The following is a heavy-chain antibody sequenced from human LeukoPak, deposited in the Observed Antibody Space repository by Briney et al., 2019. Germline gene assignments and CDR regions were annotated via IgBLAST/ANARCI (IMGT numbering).Heavy chain of an antibody. D-gene: IGHD1-1*01. CDR3: AKEDVETTGTSPLDY. V-gene: IGHV3-23*01. J-gene: IGHJ4*02. CDR2: ISDSGGRT. Sequence: PGGSLRLSCAVSGITLSNYGMSWVRQAPGKGLEWVAGISDSGGRTNYADSVKGRFTISRDNPKNTLYLQMNSLRAEDTAVYYCAKEDVETTGTSPLDYWGQGTLVTVSS. CDR1: GITLSNYG.